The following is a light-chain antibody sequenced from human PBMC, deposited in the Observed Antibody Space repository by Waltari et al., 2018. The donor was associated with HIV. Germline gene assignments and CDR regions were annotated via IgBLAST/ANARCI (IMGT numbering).Light chain of an antibody. V-gene: IGKV3-20*01. CDR3: QQFSASSYT. Sequence: EIVLTQSPDTLSLSPGERATLSCRASQSLSRSYLAWYQQKPGQAPRLLIYAASNRATGIPDRFSGSGSGTDFTLTISRLEPQDFAVYYCQQFSASSYTFGQGTKLEIK. CDR1: QSLSRSY. CDR2: AAS. J-gene: IGKJ2*01.